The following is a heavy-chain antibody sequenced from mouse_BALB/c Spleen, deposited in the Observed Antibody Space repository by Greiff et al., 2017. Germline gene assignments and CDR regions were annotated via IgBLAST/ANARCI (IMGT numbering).Heavy chain of an antibody. CDR3: AREAGSREIYYAMDY. CDR1: GFTFSSYA. J-gene: IGHJ4*01. D-gene: IGHD1-1*01. V-gene: IGHV5-9-4*01. CDR2: ISSGGSYT. Sequence: EVMLVESGGGLVKPGGSLKLSCAASGFTFSSYAMSWVRQSPEKRLEWVAEISSGGSYTYYPDTVTGRFTISRDNAKNTLYLEMSSLRSEDTAMYYCAREAGSREIYYAMDYWGQGTSVTVSS.